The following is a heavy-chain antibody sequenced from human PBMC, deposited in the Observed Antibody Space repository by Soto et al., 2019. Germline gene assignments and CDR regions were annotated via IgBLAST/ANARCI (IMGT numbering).Heavy chain of an antibody. CDR2: ISGSGGNT. J-gene: IGHJ6*02. V-gene: IGHV3-23*01. CDR3: AKGGYKYGYYYYGMDV. Sequence: PGGSLRLSCAAFGFTFKSYTMNWVRQAPGKGLGWVSSISGSGGNTYYADSVKGRFTISRDNSKSTLYLQMNSLRVEDTAIYYCAKGGYKYGYYYYGMDVWGQGTTVTVSS. CDR1: GFTFKSYT. D-gene: IGHD5-18*01.